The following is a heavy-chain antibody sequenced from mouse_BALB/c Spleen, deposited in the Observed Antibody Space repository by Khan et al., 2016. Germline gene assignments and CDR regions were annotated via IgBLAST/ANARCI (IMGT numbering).Heavy chain of an antibody. CDR1: GYTFTYYT. D-gene: IGHD1-1*01. Sequence: VQLQESGAELARPGASVKMSCKASGYTFTYYTMHWVKQRPGQGLEWIGKINPTSGYTDYNQKFKDKATLTTDKSSNTAYMQLSSLTPDDSAGYYGAREFYYGTFAYWGQGTLVTVSA. CDR3: AREFYYGTFAY. V-gene: IGHV1-4*01. J-gene: IGHJ3*01. CDR2: INPTSGYT.